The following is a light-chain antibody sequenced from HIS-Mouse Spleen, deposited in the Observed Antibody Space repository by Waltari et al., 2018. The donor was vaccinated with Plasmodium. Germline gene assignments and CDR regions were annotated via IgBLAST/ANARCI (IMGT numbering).Light chain of an antibody. Sequence: EIVMTQSPATLSVSPGERATLSCRASQSVSSKLAWYQQKPGQAPRLLIYGASTTATGIPARLSGSGSETEFTLTISRMQSEDFAVDYCQQYNNWARGTFGQGTKVEIK. V-gene: IGKV3-15*01. CDR2: GAS. J-gene: IGKJ1*01. CDR3: QQYNNWARGT. CDR1: QSVSSK.